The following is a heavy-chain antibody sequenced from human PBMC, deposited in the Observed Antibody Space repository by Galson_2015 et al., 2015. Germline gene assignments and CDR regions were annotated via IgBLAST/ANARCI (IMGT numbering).Heavy chain of an antibody. CDR1: GFTFGDYA. V-gene: IGHV3-49*03. CDR3: TIGRRTGYSSSWYRATEFDY. D-gene: IGHD6-13*01. CDR2: IRSKAYSGKT. J-gene: IGHJ4*02. Sequence: SLRLSCAASGFTFGDYAMSWFRQAPGKGLEWVGFIRSKAYSGKTEYAASVKGRFTISIDDSKSIAYMQMNSLKTEDTAVYYCTIGRRTGYSSSWYRATEFDYWGQGTLVTVSS.